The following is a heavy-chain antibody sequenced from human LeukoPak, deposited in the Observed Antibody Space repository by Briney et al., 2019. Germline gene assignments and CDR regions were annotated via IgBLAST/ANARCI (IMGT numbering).Heavy chain of an antibody. CDR1: GFTFNNYG. CDR2: ISYDGRNI. CDR3: AKGPLRGTAAAIDY. J-gene: IGHJ4*02. Sequence: GGSLRLSCAASGFTFNNYGMHWVRQAPGKGLEWVAVISYDGRNIHYPDSVKGRFTISRDTSTDTLWLQMDSLRTEDTAVYYCAKGPLRGTAAAIDYWGQGTLVTVSS. D-gene: IGHD2-2*01. V-gene: IGHV3-30*18.